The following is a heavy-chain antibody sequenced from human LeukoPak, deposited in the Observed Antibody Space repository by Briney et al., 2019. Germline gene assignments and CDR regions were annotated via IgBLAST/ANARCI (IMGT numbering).Heavy chain of an antibody. D-gene: IGHD6-6*01. CDR2: MNPNSGNI. CDR3: ARGRSSSSPTNWFDP. V-gene: IGHV1-8*01. J-gene: IGHJ5*02. CDR1: GYTFTSYD. Sequence: GASVKVSCKASGYTFTSYDINWVRQATGQGLEWMGWMNPNSGNIGYAQKFQGRVTMTRNTSISTAYMELSSLRSEDTAVYYCARGRSSSSPTNWFDPWGQGTLVTVSS.